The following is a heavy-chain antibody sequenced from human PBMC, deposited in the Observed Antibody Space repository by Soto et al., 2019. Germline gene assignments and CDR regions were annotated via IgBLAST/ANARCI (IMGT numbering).Heavy chain of an antibody. V-gene: IGHV4-59*08. Sequence: QVQLQESGPGLVKPSETLSLTCTVSGSSISNYYWSWIRQPPGKGLEWIGYMYYSGSTNHNPSLKRRVAISVDTSKNQFSLKLISVTAADTAVSYCARRLEALAAFDYWGQGTLVTVSS. CDR2: MYYSGST. J-gene: IGHJ4*02. CDR3: ARRLEALAAFDY. D-gene: IGHD2-15*01. CDR1: GSSISNYY.